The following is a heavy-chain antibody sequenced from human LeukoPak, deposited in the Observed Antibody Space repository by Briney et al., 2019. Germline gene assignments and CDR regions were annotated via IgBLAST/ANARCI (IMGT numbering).Heavy chain of an antibody. J-gene: IGHJ6*03. Sequence: GGSLRLSCAASGFTFSSYAMRWVRQAPGKGLEWVSAISGSGGSTYYADSVKGRFTISRDNSKNTLYLQMNSLRAEDTAVYYCAKSTITTRRGNYYMDVWGKGTTVTVSS. CDR2: ISGSGGST. CDR1: GFTFSSYA. D-gene: IGHD3-3*01. CDR3: AKSTITTRRGNYYMDV. V-gene: IGHV3-23*01.